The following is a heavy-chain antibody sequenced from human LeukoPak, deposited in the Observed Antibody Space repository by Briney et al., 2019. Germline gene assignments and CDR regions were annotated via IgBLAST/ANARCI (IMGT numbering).Heavy chain of an antibody. CDR2: ISGSGGST. Sequence: GGSLRLSCAASGFTFSSYAMSWVRQAPGKGLEWVSAISGSGGSTYYADSVKGRFTISRDNSKNTLYLQMNSLRAEGTAVYYCAKDVRGRITMIVVVITFDYWGQGTLVTVSS. CDR3: AKDVRGRITMIVVVITFDY. J-gene: IGHJ4*02. CDR1: GFTFSSYA. V-gene: IGHV3-23*01. D-gene: IGHD3-22*01.